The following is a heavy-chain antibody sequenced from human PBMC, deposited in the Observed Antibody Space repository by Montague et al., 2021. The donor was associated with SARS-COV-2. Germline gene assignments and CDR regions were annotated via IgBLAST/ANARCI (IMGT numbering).Heavy chain of an antibody. CDR3: AKGSLHCSGGSCYLSATDY. V-gene: IGHV3-30*18. D-gene: IGHD2-15*01. Sequence: SRRISCAASGFTFSSYGMHWVRQAPGKGLEWVAVISYDGSNKYYADSVKGRFTISGDNSKNTLYLQMNSLRAEDTAVYYCAKGSLHCSGGSCYLSATDYWGQGTLVTVSS. CDR2: ISYDGSNK. J-gene: IGHJ4*02. CDR1: GFTFSSYG.